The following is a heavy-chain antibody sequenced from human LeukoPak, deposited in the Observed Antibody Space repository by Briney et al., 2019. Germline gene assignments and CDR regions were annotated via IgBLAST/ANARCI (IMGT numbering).Heavy chain of an antibody. V-gene: IGHV3-53*01. CDR2: NYRCGST. Sequence: GAPLQFSSTVSGFTSIRSYMTWCRRAPEKGLKGVYVNYRCGSTYYADSVKGRFTISRDNSKNTLYLQMNSLRAEDTAVYYCARERRNGKYYFDYWGQGTLVTVSS. J-gene: IGHJ4*02. D-gene: IGHD1-26*01. CDR3: ARERRNGKYYFDY. CDR1: GFTSIRSY.